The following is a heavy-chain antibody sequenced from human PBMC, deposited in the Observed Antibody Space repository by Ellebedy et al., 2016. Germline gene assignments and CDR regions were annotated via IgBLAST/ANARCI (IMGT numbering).Heavy chain of an antibody. J-gene: IGHJ4*02. CDR1: GFSFTDAA. CDR2: VRSKLANYAT. Sequence: GGSLRLXXAASGFSFTDAAMDWVRQAAGKGLEGVGRVRSKLANYATVYPESVKGRFTISRDDSKSTVYLQMNSLKTEDTAVYYCTSGYRSTWGQGTLVIVSS. CDR3: TSGYRST. D-gene: IGHD6-19*01. V-gene: IGHV3-73*01.